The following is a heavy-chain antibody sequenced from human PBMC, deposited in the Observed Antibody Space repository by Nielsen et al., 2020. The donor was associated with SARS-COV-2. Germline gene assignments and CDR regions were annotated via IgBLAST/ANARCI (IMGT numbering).Heavy chain of an antibody. CDR1: GFTFSSYA. D-gene: IGHD3-10*01. J-gene: IGHJ4*02. V-gene: IGHV3-33*01. CDR3: ARDFYGSGSFPDY. Sequence: GESLKISCAASGFTFSSYAMHWVRQAPGKGLEWVAVIWYDGGNEYYADSVKGRFTISRDNSKNTLYVQMNSLRAEDTAVYYCARDFYGSGSFPDYWGQGTLVTVSS. CDR2: IWYDGGNE.